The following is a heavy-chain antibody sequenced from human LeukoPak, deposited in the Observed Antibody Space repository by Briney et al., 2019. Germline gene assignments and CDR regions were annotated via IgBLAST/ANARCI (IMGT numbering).Heavy chain of an antibody. Sequence: SETLSLTCTVSGGSISRYYWSWIRQPAGKGLELIGRIYTSGSTNYNPSLKSRVTMSVDTSKNQFSLKLTSVTAADTAVYYCERDPGDYPPYYFDYWGQGTLVTVSS. CDR2: IYTSGST. CDR1: GGSISRYY. D-gene: IGHD2-21*02. J-gene: IGHJ4*02. V-gene: IGHV4-4*07. CDR3: ERDPGDYPPYYFDY.